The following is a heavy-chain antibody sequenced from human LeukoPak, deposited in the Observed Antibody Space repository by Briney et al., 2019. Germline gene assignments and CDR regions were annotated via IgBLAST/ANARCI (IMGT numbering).Heavy chain of an antibody. J-gene: IGHJ6*03. CDR1: GFTFSSYE. V-gene: IGHV3-48*03. CDR3: ARTPGSGWYPYYYYYMDV. CDR2: ISSSGSTI. Sequence: GGSLRLSCAASGFTFSSYEMNWVRQAPGKGLEWVSYISSSGSTIYYADSVKGRFTISRDNAKNSLYLQMNSLRAEDTAVYYCARTPGSGWYPYYYYYMDVWGKGTTVTISS. D-gene: IGHD6-19*01.